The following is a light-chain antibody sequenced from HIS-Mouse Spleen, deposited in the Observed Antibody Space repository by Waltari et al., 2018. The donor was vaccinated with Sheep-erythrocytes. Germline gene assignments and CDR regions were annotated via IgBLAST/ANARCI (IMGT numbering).Light chain of an antibody. V-gene: IGKV2-28*01. CDR3: MQALQTQYT. CDR1: QGLLLSNGYNY. Sequence: DIVMPQSPLSLPVTPGEPASISCRSLQGLLLSNGYNYLVWYLQKPGQSPQLLIYLGSNRASGVPDRFSGSGSGTDFTLKISRVEAEDVGVYYCMQALQTQYTFGQGTKLEIK. J-gene: IGKJ2*01. CDR2: LGS.